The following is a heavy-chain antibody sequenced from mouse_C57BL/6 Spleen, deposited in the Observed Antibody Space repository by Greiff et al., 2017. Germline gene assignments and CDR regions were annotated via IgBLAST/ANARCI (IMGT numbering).Heavy chain of an antibody. Sequence: EVKLVESGGGLVKPGGSLKLSCAASGFTFSDYGMHWVRQAPEKGLEWVAYISSGSSTIYYADTVKGRFTISRDNAKNTLFLQMTSLRSEDTAMYYCASSYYDYDGDLYYFGYWGQGTTLAVSS. J-gene: IGHJ2*01. CDR2: ISSGSSTI. CDR3: ASSYYDYDGDLYYFGY. D-gene: IGHD2-4*01. V-gene: IGHV5-17*01. CDR1: GFTFSDYG.